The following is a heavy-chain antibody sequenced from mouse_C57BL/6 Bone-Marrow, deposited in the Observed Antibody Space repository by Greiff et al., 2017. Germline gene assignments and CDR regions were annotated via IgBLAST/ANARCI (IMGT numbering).Heavy chain of an antibody. Sequence: VQLQRPGAELVKPGASVKLSCKASGYTFTSYWMHWVQQRPGQGLEWLGMIHPNSGSTNYNEKFKSKATLTVDNSSITAYMQLSSLTSEDSSVYYCAHGNWDYWGQGTTLTVSS. V-gene: IGHV1-64*01. CDR2: IHPNSGST. CDR3: AHGNWDY. J-gene: IGHJ2*01. D-gene: IGHD2-1*01. CDR1: GYTFTSYW.